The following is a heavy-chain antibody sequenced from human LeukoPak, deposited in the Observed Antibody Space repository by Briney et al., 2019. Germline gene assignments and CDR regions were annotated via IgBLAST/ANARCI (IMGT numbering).Heavy chain of an antibody. J-gene: IGHJ6*03. CDR2: ISSSSSTI. V-gene: IGHV3-48*04. CDR1: GCTFSSYS. Sequence: PGGSLRLSCAASGCTFSSYSMNWVRQAPGKGLEWVSYISSSSSTIYYADSVKGRFTISRDNAKNSLYLQMNSLRAEDTAVYYCARDDPRYYYMDVWGKGTTVTVSS. CDR3: ARDDPRYYYMDV.